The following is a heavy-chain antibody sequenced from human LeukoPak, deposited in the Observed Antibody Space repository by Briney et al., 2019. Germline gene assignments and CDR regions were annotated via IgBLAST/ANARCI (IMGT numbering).Heavy chain of an antibody. CDR3: VKGLVYYFDY. Sequence: GGSLRLSCAASGFTFSTYWMSWVRQAPGKGLEWVTFIQYDGSNTYYADSVKGRFTFSRDNSKNTLYLHMNSLRAEDTAVYYCVKGLVYYFDYWGQGTLVSVSS. D-gene: IGHD3-10*01. V-gene: IGHV3-30*02. CDR2: IQYDGSNT. CDR1: GFTFSTYW. J-gene: IGHJ4*02.